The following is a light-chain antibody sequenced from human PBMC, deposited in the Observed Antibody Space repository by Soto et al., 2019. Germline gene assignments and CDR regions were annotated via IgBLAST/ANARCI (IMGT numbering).Light chain of an antibody. V-gene: IGKV1-39*01. J-gene: IGKJ1*01. Sequence: DIQMTQSPSSLSASVGDRVTITCRASQSISSYLNWYQQKPGKAPKLLIYAASSLQIGVPSRFSGSGSGTDFTLTISSLQPEDFATYCQQSYSTPWTFGQGTKVEIK. CDR1: QSISSY. CDR2: AAS. CDR3: QQSYSTPWT.